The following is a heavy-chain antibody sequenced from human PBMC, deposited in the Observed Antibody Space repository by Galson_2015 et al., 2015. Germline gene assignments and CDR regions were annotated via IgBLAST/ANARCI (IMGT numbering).Heavy chain of an antibody. J-gene: IGHJ4*02. D-gene: IGHD6-6*01. CDR2: ISYDGSNK. CDR3: AGVGGDIAARTWGYFDY. V-gene: IGHV3-30-3*01. Sequence: SLRLSCAASGFTFSSYAMHWVRQAPGKGLEWVAVISYDGSNKFYADSVKGRFTISRDNSKNTLYLQMNSLRPEGTAVYYCAGVGGDIAARTWGYFDYWGQGTLVTVSS. CDR1: GFTFSSYA.